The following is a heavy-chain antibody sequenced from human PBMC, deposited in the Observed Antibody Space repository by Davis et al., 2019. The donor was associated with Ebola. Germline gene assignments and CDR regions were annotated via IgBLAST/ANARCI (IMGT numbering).Heavy chain of an antibody. CDR3: ARARVIVVVTTLYYYYGMDV. J-gene: IGHJ6*02. V-gene: IGHV4-59*08. D-gene: IGHD3-22*01. Sequence: MPSETLSLTCTVSGGSISSYYWSWIRQPPGKGLEWIGYIYYSGSTNYNPSLKSRVTISVDTSKNQFSLKLSSVTAADTAVYYCARARVIVVVTTLYYYYGMDVWGQGTTVTVSS. CDR2: IYYSGST. CDR1: GGSISSYY.